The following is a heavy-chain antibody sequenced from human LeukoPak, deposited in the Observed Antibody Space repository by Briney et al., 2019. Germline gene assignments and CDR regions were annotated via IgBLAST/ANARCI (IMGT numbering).Heavy chain of an antibody. V-gene: IGHV3-23*01. CDR1: GFAFSSYA. J-gene: IGHJ4*02. Sequence: GGSLRLSCAASGFAFSSYAMSWVHQAPGKGLEWVSAISGSGGSTYYTDSVKGRFTISRDNSKNTLYLQMNSLRADDTAVYYCAKETRDGYNYPFDYWGQGTLVTVSS. CDR2: ISGSGGST. CDR3: AKETRDGYNYPFDY. D-gene: IGHD5-24*01.